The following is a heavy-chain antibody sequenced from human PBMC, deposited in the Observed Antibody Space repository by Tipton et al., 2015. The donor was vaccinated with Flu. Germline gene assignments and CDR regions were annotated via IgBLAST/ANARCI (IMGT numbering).Heavy chain of an antibody. CDR3: ARHSTGRVLDY. CDR1: GFTFSNAW. Sequence: LRLSCAASGFTFSNAWMSWVRQAPGKGLEWIGEINHSGSTNYNPSLKSRVTISVDTSKNQFSLKLSSVTAADTAVYYCARHSTGRVLDYWGQGTLVTVSS. V-gene: IGHV4-34*01. D-gene: IGHD4-17*01. J-gene: IGHJ4*02. CDR2: INHSGST.